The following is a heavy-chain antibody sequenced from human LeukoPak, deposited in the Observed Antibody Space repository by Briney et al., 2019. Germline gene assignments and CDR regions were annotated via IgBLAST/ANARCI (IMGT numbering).Heavy chain of an antibody. J-gene: IGHJ6*02. CDR1: GFTFSSYA. CDR2: ITGGGGSP. D-gene: IGHD3-10*01. CDR3: AKPYDSSGSYYYYYYYGMDV. V-gene: IGHV3-23*01. Sequence: GGSLRLSCAASGFTFSSYAMSWVRQAPGKGLEWVSGITGGGGSPYYADSVKGRFTISRDNSKNTLYLQMNSLRVEDTAVYYCAKPYDSSGSYYYYYYYGMDVWGQGTMVTVSS.